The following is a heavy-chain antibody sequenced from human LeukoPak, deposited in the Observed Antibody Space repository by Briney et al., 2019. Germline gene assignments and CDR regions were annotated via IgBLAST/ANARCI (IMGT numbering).Heavy chain of an antibody. J-gene: IGHJ5*02. V-gene: IGHV4-59*01. CDR3: ARAGEDYGSGVGP. D-gene: IGHD3-10*01. CDR2: IYYSGST. Sequence: SETLTLTCTVSVGSISSYYCSWIRQPPGKGLEGIGYIYYSGSTNYNPSLKSRVTISVDTSKNQFSLKLSSVPAADTAVYYCARAGEDYGSGVGPWGQGTLVTVSS. CDR1: VGSISSYY.